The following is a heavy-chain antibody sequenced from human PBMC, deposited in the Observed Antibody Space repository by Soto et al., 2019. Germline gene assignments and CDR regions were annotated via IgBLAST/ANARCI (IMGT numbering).Heavy chain of an antibody. J-gene: IGHJ6*02. D-gene: IGHD5-18*01. CDR2: ISAYNGNT. Sequence: ASVKVSCKASGYTFTSYGISWVRQAPGQGLEWMGWISAYNGNTNYAQKLQGRVTMTTDTSTSTAYMELRSLRSDDTAVYYCARDCVDTAMVRYYYGMDVWGQGTTVTVSS. V-gene: IGHV1-18*01. CDR3: ARDCVDTAMVRYYYGMDV. CDR1: GYTFTSYG.